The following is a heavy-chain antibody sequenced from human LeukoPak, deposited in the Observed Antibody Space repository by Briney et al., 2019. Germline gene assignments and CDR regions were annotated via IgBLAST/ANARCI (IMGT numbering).Heavy chain of an antibody. V-gene: IGHV3-30-3*01. Sequence: PGGSLRLSCAASGFTFSSYAMHWVRQAPGKGLEWVTVISYDGSNKYYADSVKGRFTISRDDSKNTLYLQMNSLRAEDTAVYYCARDKSVGPQCYDFWSGYYHDYWGQGTLVTVSS. J-gene: IGHJ4*02. D-gene: IGHD3-3*01. CDR2: ISYDGSNK. CDR3: ARDKSVGPQCYDFWSGYYHDY. CDR1: GFTFSSYA.